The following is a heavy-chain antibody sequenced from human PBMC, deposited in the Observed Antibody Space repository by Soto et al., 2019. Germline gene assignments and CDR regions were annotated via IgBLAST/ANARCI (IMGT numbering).Heavy chain of an antibody. CDR1: GFTFSNYA. D-gene: IGHD2-8*02. CDR3: VKDPVSGGTGGAWFDY. V-gene: IGHV3-23*01. J-gene: IGHJ4*02. CDR2: MSGNGGRI. Sequence: GGSLRLSCAVSGFTFSNYAMTWVRQAPGKGLEWVSVMSGNGGRILYADSVKGRFTISRDNSKNTLCLQMDSLRLEDTAVYYCVKDPVSGGTGGAWFDYWGQGTQVTVSS.